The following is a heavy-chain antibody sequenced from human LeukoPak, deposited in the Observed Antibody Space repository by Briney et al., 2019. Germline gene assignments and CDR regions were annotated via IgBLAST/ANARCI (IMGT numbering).Heavy chain of an antibody. CDR2: INPSGGST. Sequence: ASVTVSCKASGYPFSNYDINWVRQAPGQGLEWMGIINPSGGSTSYAQKFQGRVTMTRDMSTSTVYMELSSLRSEDTAVYYCARVTPSGYSYGYIDYWGQGTLVTVSS. CDR1: GYPFSNYD. D-gene: IGHD5-18*01. V-gene: IGHV1-46*01. J-gene: IGHJ4*02. CDR3: ARVTPSGYSYGYIDY.